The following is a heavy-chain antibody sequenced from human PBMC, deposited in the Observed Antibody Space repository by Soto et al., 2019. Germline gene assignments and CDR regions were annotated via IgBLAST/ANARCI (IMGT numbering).Heavy chain of an antibody. CDR3: ARVFCRGDCYSPLDS. CDR1: GFTFSNFG. V-gene: IGHV3-21*01. J-gene: IGHJ4*02. D-gene: IGHD2-21*02. Sequence: PGGSLRLSCVASGFTFSNFGLNRVRQAPGKGLEWVSSISSSDKYIYYADSVKGRFTISRDNAKNSLSLQMNSLRADDTAVYYCARVFCRGDCYSPLDSWGQGTLDTVSS. CDR2: ISSSDKYI.